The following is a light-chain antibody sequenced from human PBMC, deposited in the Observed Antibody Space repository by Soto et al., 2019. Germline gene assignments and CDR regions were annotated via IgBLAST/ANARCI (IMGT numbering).Light chain of an antibody. CDR1: SSNIGSNT. V-gene: IGLV1-44*01. CDR2: SNN. J-gene: IGLJ1*01. CDR3: AAWDDSLNGYV. Sequence: QSALPQPPSASGTPGQRVTISCSGRSSNIGSNTVNWYQQLPGTAPKLLIYSNNQRPSGVPDLFSGSKSGTSASLAISGLQSEDEADYYCAAWDDSLNGYVFGTGTKVTVL.